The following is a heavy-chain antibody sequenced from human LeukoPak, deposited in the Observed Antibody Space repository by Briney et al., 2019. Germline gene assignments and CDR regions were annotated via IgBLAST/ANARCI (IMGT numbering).Heavy chain of an antibody. Sequence: SETLSLTCTVSGGSISSGDYYWSWIRQPPGKGLEWIGYIYYSGSTYYNPSLKSRVTISVDTSKNQFSLKLSSVTAADTAVYYCLSGGMATEDYWGQGTLVTVSS. CDR2: IYYSGST. V-gene: IGHV4-30-4*08. CDR1: GGSISSGDYY. D-gene: IGHD5-24*01. CDR3: LSGGMATEDY. J-gene: IGHJ4*02.